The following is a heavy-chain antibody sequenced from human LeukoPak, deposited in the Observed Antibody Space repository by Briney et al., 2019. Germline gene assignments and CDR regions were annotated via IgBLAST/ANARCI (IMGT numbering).Heavy chain of an antibody. CDR2: ISYDGSNK. J-gene: IGHJ4*02. CDR1: GFTFSSYG. Sequence: GGSLRLSCAASGFTFSSYGMHWVRQAPGKGLEWVAVISYDGSNKYYADSVKGRFTISRDNSKNTLYLKMNSLRAEDTAVYYCAKDSYCSGGSCYPGVFDYWGQGTLVTVSS. CDR3: AKDSYCSGGSCYPGVFDY. V-gene: IGHV3-30*18. D-gene: IGHD2-15*01.